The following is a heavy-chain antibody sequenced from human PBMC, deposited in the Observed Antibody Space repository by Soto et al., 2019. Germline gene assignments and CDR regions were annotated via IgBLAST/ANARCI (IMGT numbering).Heavy chain of an antibody. CDR2: ISSSSSYI. V-gene: IGHV3-21*01. CDR1: GFTFSSYS. CDR3: ARPGHYYYYYMDV. Sequence: EVQLVESGGGLVKPGGSLRLSCAASGFTFSSYSMNWVRQAPGKGLEWVSSISSSSSYIYHADSVKGRFTISRDNAKNSLYLQMNSLRAEDTAVYYCARPGHYYYYYMDVWGKGTTVTVSS. J-gene: IGHJ6*03.